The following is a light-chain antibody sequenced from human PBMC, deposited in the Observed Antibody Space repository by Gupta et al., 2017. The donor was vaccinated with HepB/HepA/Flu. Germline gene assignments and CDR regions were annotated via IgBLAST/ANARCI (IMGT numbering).Light chain of an antibody. Sequence: DIQMTQSPSSLSASVGDRVTITCQASQDINNYLNWYQLKPGKAPKLLIYDASNLETGVPSRFSGSGSGTDFTFTISSLQPEDIATYYCQQSDSLPFTFGPGTKVDIK. CDR1: QDINNY. CDR3: QQSDSLPFT. CDR2: DAS. V-gene: IGKV1-33*01. J-gene: IGKJ3*01.